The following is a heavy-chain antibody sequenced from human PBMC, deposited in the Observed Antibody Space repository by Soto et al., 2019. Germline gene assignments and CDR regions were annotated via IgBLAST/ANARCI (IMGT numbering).Heavy chain of an antibody. J-gene: IGHJ3*01. CDR3: AREKFHYGDAFDD. D-gene: IGHD4-17*01. CDR2: ISGSGSYI. Sequence: EVQLVESGGGLVKPGGSLRLSCAASGFTFSSYTINWVRQAPGKGLEWVSAISGSGSYIYYADSVKGRFTISRDNAKNSLYLQMDSLRAEDTAVYYCAREKFHYGDAFDDWGQGTMVTVSS. CDR1: GFTFSSYT. V-gene: IGHV3-21*01.